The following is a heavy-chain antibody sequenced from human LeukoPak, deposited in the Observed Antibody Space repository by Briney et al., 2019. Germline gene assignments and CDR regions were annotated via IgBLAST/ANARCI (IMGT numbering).Heavy chain of an antibody. Sequence: GGSLRLSCAASGFTFSSYSMNWVRQAPGKGLEWVSYISSSSSTVYYADSVKGRFTISRDNAKNSLYLQMNSLRAEDTAMYYCASPHNNWDSGYSYGLNYWGQGTLVTVSS. J-gene: IGHJ4*02. D-gene: IGHD5-18*01. CDR1: GFTFSSYS. CDR2: ISSSSSTV. CDR3: ASPHNNWDSGYSYGLNY. V-gene: IGHV3-48*04.